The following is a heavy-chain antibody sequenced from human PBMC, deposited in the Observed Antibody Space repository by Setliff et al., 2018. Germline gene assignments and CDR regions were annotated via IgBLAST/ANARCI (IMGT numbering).Heavy chain of an antibody. D-gene: IGHD5-18*01. CDR2: INPSGGYA. Sequence: GASVKVSCKASGYTFIYYYIHWVRQAPGQGLEWMGIINPSGGYANYAQKFQGRVTIITDESTTTAYMELSSLGSEDTAVYYCVREGVDTRSSTDYRYYMDVWGKGTTVTVSS. CDR1: GYTFIYYY. V-gene: IGHV1-46*01. CDR3: VREGVDTRSSTDYRYYMDV. J-gene: IGHJ6*03.